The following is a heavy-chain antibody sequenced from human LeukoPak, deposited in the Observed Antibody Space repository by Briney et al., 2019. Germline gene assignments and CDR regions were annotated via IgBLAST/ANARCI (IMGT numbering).Heavy chain of an antibody. Sequence: GGSLRLSCAASGFTFSNYAMSWVRQAPGKGLECVSTIRGSGGTTYYADSVKGRFTISRDNSKNTLYLQMNSLRAEDTAVYYCARDPSYGDWTYFDYWGQGTLVTVSS. D-gene: IGHD4-17*01. CDR1: GFTFSNYA. V-gene: IGHV3-23*01. J-gene: IGHJ4*02. CDR2: IRGSGGTT. CDR3: ARDPSYGDWTYFDY.